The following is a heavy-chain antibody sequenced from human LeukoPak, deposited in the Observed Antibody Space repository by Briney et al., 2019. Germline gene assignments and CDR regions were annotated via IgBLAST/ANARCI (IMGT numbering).Heavy chain of an antibody. D-gene: IGHD1-20*01. Sequence: GGSLRLSCAASGFTFDDYGMSWVRQAPGKGLEWVSGINWNGGNTGYADSVKGRFTISRDNAKNSLYLQMNSLRAEDTAVYYCARLLVYNSGGEAFDHWGQGTLVTVSS. CDR1: GFTFDDYG. CDR2: INWNGGNT. CDR3: ARLLVYNSGGEAFDH. V-gene: IGHV3-20*04. J-gene: IGHJ4*02.